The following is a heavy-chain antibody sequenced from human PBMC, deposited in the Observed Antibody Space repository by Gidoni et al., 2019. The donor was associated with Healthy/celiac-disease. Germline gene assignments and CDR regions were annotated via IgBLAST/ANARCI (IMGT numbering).Heavy chain of an antibody. CDR1: GGSISSSSYY. Sequence: QLQLQESGPGLVKPSETLSLTCTVSGGSISSSSYYWGWIRQPPGKGLEWIGSIYYSGGTYQHPALKGRGTNSVDPSKNPFSLKLRSVTAADTAVDYCARAVAVAASRDNWFDPRGQGTLVTV. CDR2: IYYSGGT. V-gene: IGHV4-39*01. CDR3: ARAVAVAASRDNWFDP. D-gene: IGHD6-19*01. J-gene: IGHJ5*02.